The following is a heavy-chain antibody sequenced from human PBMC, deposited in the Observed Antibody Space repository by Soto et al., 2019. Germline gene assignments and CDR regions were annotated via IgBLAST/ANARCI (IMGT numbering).Heavy chain of an antibody. CDR1: GGSISSSSYY. V-gene: IGHV4-39*01. J-gene: IGHJ5*02. Sequence: QLPLQESGPGLVKPSETLSLTCNVSGGSISSSSYYWGWIRQPPGKGLEWIASIYYSGHTYYNPSLKNRVTISVATSKSQFSLKLSSVTAADTAVYYCAMSLWFGNTPNWFDPWGQGTLVTVSS. CDR2: IYYSGHT. D-gene: IGHD3-10*01. CDR3: AMSLWFGNTPNWFDP.